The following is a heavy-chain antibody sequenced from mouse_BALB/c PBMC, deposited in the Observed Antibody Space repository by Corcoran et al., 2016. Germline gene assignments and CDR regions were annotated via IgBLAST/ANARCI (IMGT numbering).Heavy chain of an antibody. J-gene: IGHJ4*01. Sequence: QIQLVQSGPELKKPGETVKISCKASGYTFTNYGMNWVKQAPGKGLKWMGWINTYTGEPTYADDFKGRFAFSLETSASTAYLQINNLKNEDTATYFCARSAYYGNSYAMDYWGQGTSVTVSS. CDR1: GYTFTNYG. CDR3: ARSAYYGNSYAMDY. CDR2: INTYTGEP. D-gene: IGHD2-10*01. V-gene: IGHV9-3-1*01.